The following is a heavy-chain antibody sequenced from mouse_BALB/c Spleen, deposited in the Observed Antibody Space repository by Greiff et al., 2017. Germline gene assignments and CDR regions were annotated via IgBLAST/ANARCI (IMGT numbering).Heavy chain of an antibody. CDR2: INPNNGGT. Sequence: EVQLQQSGPELVKPGALVKISCKASGYTFTSYDINWVKQRPGQGLEWIGDINPNNGGTIYNKKFKGKATLTVDKSSSTAYMELRSLTSEDTAVYYCARRDGYYGWYCDVWGAGTTVTVSS. D-gene: IGHD2-3*01. J-gene: IGHJ1*01. CDR1: GYTFTSYD. CDR3: ARRDGYYGWYCDV. V-gene: IGHV1-18*01.